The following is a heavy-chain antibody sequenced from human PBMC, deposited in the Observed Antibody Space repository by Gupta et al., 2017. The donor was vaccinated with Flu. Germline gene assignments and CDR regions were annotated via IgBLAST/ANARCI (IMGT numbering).Heavy chain of an antibody. CDR1: GYTFTTYD. CDR3: ARGNRDGSGKEYCQH. J-gene: IGHJ1*01. CDR2: MNPNSGNT. V-gene: IGHV1-8*01. Sequence: QVQLVQSGGEVKKPGASLKVSCEASGYTFTTYDISWVRQATGQGLEWMGWMNPNSGNTGYAQKFQGRVTMTRNTSISTAYMELRGLRSEDTAVYYCARGNRDGSGKEYCQHWGQGTLVTVSS. D-gene: IGHD3-22*01.